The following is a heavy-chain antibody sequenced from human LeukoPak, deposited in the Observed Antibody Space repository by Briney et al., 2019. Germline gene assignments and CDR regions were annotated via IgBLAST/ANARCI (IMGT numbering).Heavy chain of an antibody. CDR1: GFTFNRYS. Sequence: GGSLRLSCAASGFTFNRYSMNWVRQAPGKGLEWVSSISTSSSYIDYADSVKGRFTISRDNVKNSLYLQMNSLRAEDTAVYYCARRAGILRVVDYWGQGTLVTVSS. D-gene: IGHD3-3*01. CDR2: ISTSSSYI. V-gene: IGHV3-21*01. J-gene: IGHJ4*02. CDR3: ARRAGILRVVDY.